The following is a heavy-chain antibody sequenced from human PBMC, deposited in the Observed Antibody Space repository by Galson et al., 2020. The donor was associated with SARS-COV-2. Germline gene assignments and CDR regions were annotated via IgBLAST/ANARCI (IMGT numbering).Heavy chain of an antibody. Sequence: GESLKISCAASGFTFSSYEMNWVRQAPGKGLEWVSYIGSRGNIFYADSVKGRFTISRDNANNSLYLQMNSLRAEDTAVYYCAREVYDSSRHHVSFDYWGQGTLVAVSS. V-gene: IGHV3-48*03. J-gene: IGHJ4*02. CDR3: AREVYDSSRHHVSFDY. D-gene: IGHD3-22*01. CDR2: IGSRGNI. CDR1: GFTFSSYE.